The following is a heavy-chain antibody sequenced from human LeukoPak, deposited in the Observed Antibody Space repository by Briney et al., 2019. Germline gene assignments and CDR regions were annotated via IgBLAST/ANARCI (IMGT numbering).Heavy chain of an antibody. J-gene: IGHJ4*02. CDR3: ATLAYYDFWSGYSFDY. CDR2: INHSGST. D-gene: IGHD3-3*01. Sequence: PSETLSLTCAVYGGSFGGYYWTWIRQPPGKGLEWIGEINHSGSTNYNPSLKSRVTISVDTSKNQFSLKLSSVTAADTAVYYCATLAYYDFWSGYSFDYWGQGTLVTVSS. CDR1: GGSFGGYY. V-gene: IGHV4-34*01.